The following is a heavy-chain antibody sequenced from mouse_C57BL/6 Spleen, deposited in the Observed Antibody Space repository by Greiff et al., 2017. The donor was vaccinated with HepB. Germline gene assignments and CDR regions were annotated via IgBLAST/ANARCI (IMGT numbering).Heavy chain of an antibody. V-gene: IGHV2-2*01. J-gene: IGHJ4*01. CDR1: GFSLTSYG. CDR2: IWSGGST. CDR3: ARKGLLDAMDY. D-gene: IGHD2-3*01. Sequence: VKLKESGPGLVQPSQSLSITCTVSGFSLTSYGVHWVRQSPGKGLEWLGVIWSGGSTDYNAAFISRLSISKDNSKSQVFFKMNSLQADDTAIYYCARKGLLDAMDYWGQGTSVTVSS.